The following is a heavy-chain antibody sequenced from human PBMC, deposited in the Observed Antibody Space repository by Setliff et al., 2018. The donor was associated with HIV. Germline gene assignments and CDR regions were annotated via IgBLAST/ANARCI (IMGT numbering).Heavy chain of an antibody. D-gene: IGHD6-19*01. J-gene: IGHJ4*02. CDR3: ARELYSTGKSLDF. CDR2: IKQDGSEK. V-gene: IGHV3-7*01. Sequence: GGSLRLSCAASGFTFSSHWMSWIRQAPGKGLEWVASIKQDGSEKYFVDSVKGRFTISRDNAKDSMFLQMNSLRGEDTAVYYCARELYSTGKSLDFWGQGTLVTVSS. CDR1: GFTFSSHW.